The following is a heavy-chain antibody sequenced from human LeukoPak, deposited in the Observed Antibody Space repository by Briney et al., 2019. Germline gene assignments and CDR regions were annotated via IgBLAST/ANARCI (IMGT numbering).Heavy chain of an antibody. V-gene: IGHV3-66*02. CDR1: GFTDSSNY. J-gene: IGHJ4*02. D-gene: IGHD1-26*01. CDR3: AKQWELSLY. Sequence: GGFLRLSCAASGFTDSSNYRSWIPQAPAKGVELVSVIYSGVSTYYADSVKGRFTISRDNSKNTLYLQMNNLRAEDTAVYYGAKQWELSLYWGQGTLVTVSS. CDR2: IYSGVST.